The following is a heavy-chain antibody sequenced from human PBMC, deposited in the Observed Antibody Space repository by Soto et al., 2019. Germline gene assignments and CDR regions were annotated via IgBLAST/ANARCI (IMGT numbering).Heavy chain of an antibody. V-gene: IGHV6-1*01. D-gene: IGHD6-6*01. Sequence: SQTLSLTCAISGDSVSSNSAACNWIRQSPSRGLEWLGRTYYRYKWYNDYAVSVKSRITINPDTSKTQFSLQLNSVTPEDTAVYYCARDGIAARDAFDIWGQGTMVTVSS. CDR1: GDSVSSNSAA. CDR3: ARDGIAARDAFDI. J-gene: IGHJ3*02. CDR2: TYYRYKWYN.